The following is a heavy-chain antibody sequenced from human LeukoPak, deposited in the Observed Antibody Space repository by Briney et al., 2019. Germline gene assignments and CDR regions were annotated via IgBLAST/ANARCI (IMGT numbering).Heavy chain of an antibody. Sequence: GGSLRLSCAASGFTVSSNYMSWVRQAPGKGLEGVSVIYSGGSTYYADSVKGRFTISRDNSKNTLYLQMNSLRAEDTAVYYCARTKKDTAMALAYWGQGTLVTVSS. D-gene: IGHD5-18*01. CDR3: ARTKKDTAMALAY. J-gene: IGHJ4*02. CDR1: GFTVSSNY. CDR2: IYSGGST. V-gene: IGHV3-66*01.